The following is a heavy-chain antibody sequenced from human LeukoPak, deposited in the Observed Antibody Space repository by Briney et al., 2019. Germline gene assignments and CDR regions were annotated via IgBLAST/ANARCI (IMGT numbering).Heavy chain of an antibody. J-gene: IGHJ3*02. CDR3: ARETRGPGVSDAFDI. V-gene: IGHV1-18*04. CDR2: ISAYNGNT. Sequence: ASVKVSCKASGYTFTGYYMHWVRQAPGQGLEWMGWISAYNGNTNYAQKLQGRVTMTTDTSTSTAYMELRSLTSDDTAVYYCARETRGPGVSDAFDIWGQGTMVTVSS. D-gene: IGHD3-10*01. CDR1: GYTFTGYY.